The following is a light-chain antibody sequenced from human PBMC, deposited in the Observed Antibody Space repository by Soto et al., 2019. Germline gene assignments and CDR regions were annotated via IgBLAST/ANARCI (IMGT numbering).Light chain of an antibody. CDR2: GAY. V-gene: IGKV3-15*01. CDR3: QQYKSWPPIT. Sequence: EIVLTQSPATLSLSPGERATLSCRASQSVPSRIAWYQQKPGQAPSLLIYGAYTRATGVPDRFSGTGSGTEFTPTISSLKSEDYAVYYCQQYKSWPPITFGQGTRLEIK. J-gene: IGKJ5*01. CDR1: QSVPSR.